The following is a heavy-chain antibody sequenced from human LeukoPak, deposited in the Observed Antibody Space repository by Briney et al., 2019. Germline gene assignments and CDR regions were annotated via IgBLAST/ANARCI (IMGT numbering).Heavy chain of an antibody. CDR1: GFTFTSHG. CDR2: ISSSGDIT. V-gene: IGHV3-23*01. CDR3: AKGDSGSYYNWFDP. J-gene: IGHJ5*02. Sequence: PGGTLRLSCAASGFTFTSHGMNWVRQAPGKGLEWVSGISSSGDITYYADSVKGRFTISRDNSKNALYLQMNSLRAEDTAVYYCAKGDSGSYYNWFDPWGQGTLVTVSS. D-gene: IGHD3-10*01.